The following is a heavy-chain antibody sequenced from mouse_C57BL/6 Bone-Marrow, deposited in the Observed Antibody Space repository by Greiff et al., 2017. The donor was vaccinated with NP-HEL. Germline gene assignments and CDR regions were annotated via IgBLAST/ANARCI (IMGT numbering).Heavy chain of an antibody. V-gene: IGHV1-15*01. CDR1: GYTFTDYE. J-gene: IGHJ2*01. D-gene: IGHD6-1*01. CDR2: IDPETGGT. CDR3: TRLGPRHYFDY. Sequence: VQLQQSGAELVRPGASVTLSCKASGYTFTDYEMHWVKQTPVHGLAWIGAIDPETGGTAYNQKFKGKAILTADKSSSTAYMELRSLTSEDSAVYYCTRLGPRHYFDYWGQGTTLTVSS.